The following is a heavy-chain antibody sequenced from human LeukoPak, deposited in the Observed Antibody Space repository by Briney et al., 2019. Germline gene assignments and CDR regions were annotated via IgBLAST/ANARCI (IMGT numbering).Heavy chain of an antibody. CDR2: ISYDGSNK. V-gene: IGHV3-30*01. Sequence: GGSLRLSCAASGFTFSSYAMHWVRQAPGKGLEWVAVISYDGSNKYYADSVKGRFTISRDNSKNTLYLQMNSLRAEDTAVYYCTRDSGSGWYTNLDYWGQGTLVTVSS. J-gene: IGHJ4*02. CDR1: GFTFSSYA. CDR3: TRDSGSGWYTNLDY. D-gene: IGHD6-19*01.